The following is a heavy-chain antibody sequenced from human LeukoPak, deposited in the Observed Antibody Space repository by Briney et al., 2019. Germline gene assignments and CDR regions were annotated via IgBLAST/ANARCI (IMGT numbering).Heavy chain of an antibody. CDR2: INPNSGGT. CDR3: ARMYYYDSSGYSPDY. V-gene: IGHV1-2*02. CDR1: GYTXTGYY. Sequence: ASVKVSCKASGYTXTGYYMHGVRQAPGQGLEWMGWINPNSGGTNYAQKFQGRVTMTRDTSISTAYMELSRLRSDDTAVYYCARMYYYDSSGYSPDYWGQGTLVTVSS. J-gene: IGHJ4*02. D-gene: IGHD3-22*01.